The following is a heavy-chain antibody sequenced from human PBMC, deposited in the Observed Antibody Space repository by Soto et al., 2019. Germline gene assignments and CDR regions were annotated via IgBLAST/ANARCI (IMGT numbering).Heavy chain of an antibody. Sequence: PGGSLRLSCAASGFTFSTYSMNWVRQAPGKGLEWVSSISSSSSYIYYADSVKGRFTISRDNAKNSLYLQMNSLRAEDTAVYYCARYDSSGYYWAYYYYGMDVWGQGTTVTVSS. CDR2: ISSSSSYI. J-gene: IGHJ6*02. CDR3: ARYDSSGYYWAYYYYGMDV. V-gene: IGHV3-21*01. D-gene: IGHD3-22*01. CDR1: GFTFSTYS.